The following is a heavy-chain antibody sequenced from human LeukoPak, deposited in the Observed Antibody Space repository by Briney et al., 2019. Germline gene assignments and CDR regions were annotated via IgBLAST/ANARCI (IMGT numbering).Heavy chain of an antibody. V-gene: IGHV3-48*02. CDR3: TRAAYNAFDI. J-gene: IGHJ3*02. Sequence: GGSLRLSCAASGFTFSNNNMVWVRQAPGKGLEWISNISPSSSNIYYADSVKGRFTVSRDNAKNSLYLQMESPRDEDTALYYCTRAAYNAFDIWGQGTMVTVSS. CDR1: GFTFSNNN. D-gene: IGHD2-21*01. CDR2: ISPSSSNI.